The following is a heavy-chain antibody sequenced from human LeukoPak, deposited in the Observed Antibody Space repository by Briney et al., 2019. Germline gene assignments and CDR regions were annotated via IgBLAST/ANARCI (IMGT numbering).Heavy chain of an antibody. CDR3: ASYFGGYQLLGG. V-gene: IGHV3-30*19. D-gene: IGHD2-2*01. J-gene: IGHJ4*02. CDR1: GFTFSSYG. Sequence: PGGSLRLSCAASGFTFSSYGMHWVRQAPGKGLEWVAVISYDGSNKYYADSVKGRFTISRDNSKNTLYLQMNSLRAEDTAVYYCASYFGGYQLLGGWGQGTLVTVSS. CDR2: ISYDGSNK.